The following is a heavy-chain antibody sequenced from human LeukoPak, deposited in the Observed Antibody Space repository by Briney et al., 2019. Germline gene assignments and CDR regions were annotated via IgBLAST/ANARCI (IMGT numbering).Heavy chain of an antibody. CDR1: GYTLTELS. CDR3: ATIKGFADSSGYYYYYYYGMDV. V-gene: IGHV1-24*01. D-gene: IGHD3-22*01. Sequence: ASVKVSCKVSGYTLTELSMHWVRQAPGKGLEWMGGFDPEDGETIYAQKFQGRVTMTEDTSTDTAYMELSSLRSEDTAVYCCATIKGFADSSGYYYYYYYGMDVWGQGTTVTVSS. J-gene: IGHJ6*02. CDR2: FDPEDGET.